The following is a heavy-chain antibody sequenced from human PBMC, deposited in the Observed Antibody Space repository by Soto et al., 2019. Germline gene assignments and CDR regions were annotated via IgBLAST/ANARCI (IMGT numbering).Heavy chain of an antibody. CDR1: GYTFTSYA. CDR3: ARDRGDYYDSSGYYGNWFDP. Sequence: QVQLVQSGAEVKKPGASVKVSCKASGYTFTSYAMHWVRQAPGQRLEWMGWINAGNGYTKYSQKFQGRVTITRDTSASSAYMELSSLRSEDTAVYYCARDRGDYYDSSGYYGNWFDPWGQGTLVTVSS. CDR2: INAGNGYT. J-gene: IGHJ5*02. D-gene: IGHD3-22*01. V-gene: IGHV1-3*01.